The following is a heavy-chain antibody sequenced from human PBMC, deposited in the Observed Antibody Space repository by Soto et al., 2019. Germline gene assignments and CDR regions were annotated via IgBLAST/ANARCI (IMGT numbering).Heavy chain of an antibody. D-gene: IGHD2-21*01. CDR3: ARDPSAGDSAGY. Sequence: QVQLVQSGAEVKKPGSSVKVSCKASGGTFSSYTISWVRQAPGQGLEWMGRIIPILGIANYAQKFQGRVTITANKSTSTDNMELSSLRSEDTAVYYCARDPSAGDSAGYWGQGTLVTVSS. V-gene: IGHV1-69*08. CDR1: GGTFSSYT. CDR2: IIPILGIA. J-gene: IGHJ4*02.